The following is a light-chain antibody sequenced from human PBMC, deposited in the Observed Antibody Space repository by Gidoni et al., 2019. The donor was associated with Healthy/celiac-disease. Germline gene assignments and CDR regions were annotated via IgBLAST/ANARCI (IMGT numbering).Light chain of an antibody. V-gene: IGKV4-1*01. CDR2: WAS. CDR3: QQYYSTLWT. Sequence: DIVMTQSPDSLAVSLGDRATINCKSSQSVLYSSNNKNYVAWYQQTPGQPPMLLIYWASTRESGVPDRFSCSGSGTDFTLTISSLQAEDVAFYYRQQYYSTLWTFGQGTKVEIK. CDR1: QSVLYSSNNKNY. J-gene: IGKJ1*01.